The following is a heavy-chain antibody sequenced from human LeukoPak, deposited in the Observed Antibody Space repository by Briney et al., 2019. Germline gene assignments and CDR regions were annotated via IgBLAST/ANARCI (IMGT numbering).Heavy chain of an antibody. CDR3: AKEVIVVVIGESDAFDI. J-gene: IGHJ3*02. CDR1: GFTFSSYG. D-gene: IGHD2-21*01. V-gene: IGHV3-30*02. CDR2: IRYDGSNK. Sequence: GGSLRLSCAASGFTFSSYGMHWVRQAPGKGLEWVAFIRYDGSNKHYADSVKGRFTISRDNSKNTLYLQMNSLRAEDTAVYYCAKEVIVVVIGESDAFDIWGQGTMVTVSS.